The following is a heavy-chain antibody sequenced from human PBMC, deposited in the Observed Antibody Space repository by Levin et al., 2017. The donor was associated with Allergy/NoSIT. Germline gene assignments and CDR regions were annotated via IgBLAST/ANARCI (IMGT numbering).Heavy chain of an antibody. Sequence: ASVKVSCKASGYPFTSYDINWVRQATGQGLEWMGWMNPNSGDTGYAKKGKGRVTMTRNAAIDTAYMELNSLRSEDTAVYYCARVWASVDSWGQGTLVTVSS. V-gene: IGHV1-8*01. CDR3: ARVWASVDS. D-gene: IGHD3-16*01. CDR1: GYPFTSYD. J-gene: IGHJ4*02. CDR2: MNPNSGDT.